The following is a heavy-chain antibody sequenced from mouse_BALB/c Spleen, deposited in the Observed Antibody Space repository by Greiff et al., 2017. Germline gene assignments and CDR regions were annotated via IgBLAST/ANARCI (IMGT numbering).Heavy chain of an antibody. J-gene: IGHJ1*01. D-gene: IGHD2-10*01. CDR3: TSYGKEYFDV. CDR1: GFNIKDYY. Sequence: VQLQHSGAELVRSGASVKLSCTASGFNIKDYYMHWVKQRPEQGLEWIGWIDPENGDTEYAPKFQGKATMTADTSSNTAYLQLSSLTSEDTAVYYCTSYGKEYFDVWGAGTTVTVSS. V-gene: IGHV14-4*02. CDR2: IDPENGDT.